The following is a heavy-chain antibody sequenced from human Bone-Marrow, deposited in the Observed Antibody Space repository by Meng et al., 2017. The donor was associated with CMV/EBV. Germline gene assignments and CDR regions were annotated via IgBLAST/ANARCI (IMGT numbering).Heavy chain of an antibody. CDR2: IKPHTGGP. Sequence: SGYTFTGYYIQLVRQAPGQGLEWMGWIKPHTGGPNYAQKFQGRVTMTRDTSIGTAYMELSRLRSDDTAVYYCARSQGLEWELLSVDYWGQGTLVTVSS. CDR1: GYTFTGYY. J-gene: IGHJ4*02. V-gene: IGHV1-2*02. CDR3: ARSQGLEWELLSVDY. D-gene: IGHD1-26*01.